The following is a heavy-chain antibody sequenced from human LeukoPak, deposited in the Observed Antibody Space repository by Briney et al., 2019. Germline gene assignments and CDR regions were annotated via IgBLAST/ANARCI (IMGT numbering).Heavy chain of an antibody. Sequence: SETLSLTCTVSGYSISSGNYWGWIRQPPGKGLEWIGSLYHSGSTYYSPSLKSRVTISVDTSKNQFSLKLSSVTAADTAVYYCARFRRTPRVENWFDPWGQGTLVTVSS. J-gene: IGHJ5*02. CDR3: ARFRRTPRVENWFDP. CDR1: GYSISSGNY. V-gene: IGHV4-38-2*02. CDR2: LYHSGST.